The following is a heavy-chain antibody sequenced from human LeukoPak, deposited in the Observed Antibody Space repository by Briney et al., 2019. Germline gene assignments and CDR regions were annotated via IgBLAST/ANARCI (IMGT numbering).Heavy chain of an antibody. V-gene: IGHV1-18*01. CDR3: ARDDCSSTSCYLYYFDY. Sequence: ASVNVSFKCSGYTFTYYLISEVRQAPAQGRAWMGCISAYNGNTNYAQKLQGRVTMTTDTSTSTAYMELRSMRSDDTAVYYCARDDCSSTSCYLYYFDYWGQGTLVTVSS. J-gene: IGHJ4*02. CDR1: GYTFTYYL. D-gene: IGHD2-2*01. CDR2: ISAYNGNT.